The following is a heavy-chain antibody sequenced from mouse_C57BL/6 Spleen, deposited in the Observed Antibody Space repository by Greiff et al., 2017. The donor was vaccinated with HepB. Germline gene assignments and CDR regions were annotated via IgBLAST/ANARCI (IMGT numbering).Heavy chain of an antibody. CDR1: GFTFSSYT. V-gene: IGHV5-9*01. CDR2: ISGGGGNT. D-gene: IGHD2-1*01. J-gene: IGHJ2*01. Sequence: EVQRVESGGGLVKPGGSLKLSCAASGFTFSSYTMSWVRQTPEKRLEWVATISGGGGNTYYPDSVKGRFTISRDNAKNTLYLQMSSLRAEDTALYYCASLRLLSYWGQGTTLTVSS. CDR3: ASLRLLSY.